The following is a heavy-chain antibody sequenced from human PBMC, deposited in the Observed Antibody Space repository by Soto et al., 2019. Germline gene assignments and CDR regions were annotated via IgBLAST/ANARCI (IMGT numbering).Heavy chain of an antibody. CDR3: ATGDTTMALYYFDF. J-gene: IGHJ4*02. CDR1: GYTRRTELY. Sequence: QVQLVQSGAEVKKPGASVKVCSKFSGYTRRTELYMHWVRQVPGKGLEWMGGFDPEQAYTIYAPKFQDRVTMTEDTETDTAYMELSSLRSEDTAVYYCATGDTTMALYYFDFWGQGTLITVSS. CDR2: FDPEQAYT. D-gene: IGHD5-18*01. V-gene: IGHV1-24*01.